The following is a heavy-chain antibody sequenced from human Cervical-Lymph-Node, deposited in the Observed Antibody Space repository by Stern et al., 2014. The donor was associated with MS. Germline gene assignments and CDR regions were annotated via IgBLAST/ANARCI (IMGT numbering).Heavy chain of an antibody. CDR3: ARDLVDGDYLYYYYGMDV. Sequence: QVQLVQSGAEVKKPGASVKVSCKASGYTFTGYYMHWVRQAPGQGLEWMGRINPNSGGTNYAQKFQGRVTMTRDTSISTAYMELSRLRSDDTAVYYCARDLVDGDYLYYYYGMDVWGQGTTVTVSS. V-gene: IGHV1-2*06. CDR2: INPNSGGT. D-gene: IGHD4-17*01. J-gene: IGHJ6*02. CDR1: GYTFTGYY.